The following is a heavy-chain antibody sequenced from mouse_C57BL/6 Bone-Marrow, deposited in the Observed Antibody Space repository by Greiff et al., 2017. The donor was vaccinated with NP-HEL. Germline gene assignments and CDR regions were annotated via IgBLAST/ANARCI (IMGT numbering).Heavy chain of an antibody. CDR1: GFTFSDYY. J-gene: IGHJ4*01. CDR3: ARRVYYTYAMDY. V-gene: IGHV5-12*01. D-gene: IGHD2-1*01. CDR2: ISNGGGST. Sequence: EVKLEESGGGLVQPGGSLKLSCAASGFTFSDYYMYWVRQTPEKRLEWVAYISNGGGSTYYPDTVKGRFTISRDNAKNTLYLQMSRLKSEDTAMYYCARRVYYTYAMDYWGQGTSVTVSS.